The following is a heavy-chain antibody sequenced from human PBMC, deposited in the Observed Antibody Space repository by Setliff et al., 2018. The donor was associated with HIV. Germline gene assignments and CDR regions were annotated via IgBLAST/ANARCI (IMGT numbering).Heavy chain of an antibody. CDR3: AKMHTAMDPDTFDI. CDR1: GFTFSSYG. J-gene: IGHJ3*02. D-gene: IGHD5-18*01. V-gene: IGHV3-30*02. Sequence: HPGGSLRLSCAASGFTFSSYGVHWVRQAPGKGLEWVAFIRNDGSDKHYVDSVKGRFTISRDNSKNTLYLQMNSLRAEDTAVYYCAKMHTAMDPDTFDIWGQGTMVTVSS. CDR2: IRNDGSDK.